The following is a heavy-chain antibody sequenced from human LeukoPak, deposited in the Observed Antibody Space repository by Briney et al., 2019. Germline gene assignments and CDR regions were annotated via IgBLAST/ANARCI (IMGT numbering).Heavy chain of an antibody. V-gene: IGHV3-30*04. J-gene: IGHJ6*04. CDR1: GFTFSSYA. CDR2: ISYDGSNK. Sequence: GRSLRLSCAASGFTFSSYAMHWVRQAPGKGLEWVAVISYDGSNKYYADSVKGRFTISRDNSKNTLYLQMNSLRAEDTAVYYCARDQGGYDPVYCYGMDVWGKGTTVTVSS. CDR3: ARDQGGYDPVYCYGMDV. D-gene: IGHD5-12*01.